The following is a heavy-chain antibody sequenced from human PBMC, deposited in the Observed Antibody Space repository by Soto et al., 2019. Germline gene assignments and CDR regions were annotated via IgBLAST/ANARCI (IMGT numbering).Heavy chain of an antibody. CDR1: GFTFTSSA. J-gene: IGHJ4*02. CDR2: IVVGSGNT. D-gene: IGHD4-17*01. V-gene: IGHV1-58*01. CDR3: AADLGTTVTTLDY. Sequence: SVKVSCKASGFTFTSSAVQWVRQARGQRLEWIGWIVVGSGNTNYAQKFQERVTITRDMSTSTAYMELSSLRSEDTAVYYCAADLGTTVTTLDYWRQGTLVTVSS.